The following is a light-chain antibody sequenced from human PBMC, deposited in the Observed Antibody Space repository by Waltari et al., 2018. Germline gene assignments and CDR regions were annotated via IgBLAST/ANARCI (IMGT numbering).Light chain of an antibody. CDR2: EVN. CDR1: TSDVGGYNF. V-gene: IGLV2-14*03. CDR3: ISYSSTTTLAV. Sequence: QSALTQPASVSGSPGQSITISCTGTTSDVGGYNFVSWYQQHPGKAPKLLIYEVNDRPSGVSSRFSGSKSGNTASLTISGLQAEDEADYYCISYSSTTTLAVFGGGTKLTVL. J-gene: IGLJ2*01.